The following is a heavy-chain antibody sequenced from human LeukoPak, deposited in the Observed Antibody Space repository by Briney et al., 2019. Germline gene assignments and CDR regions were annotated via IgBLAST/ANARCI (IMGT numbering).Heavy chain of an antibody. CDR3: ARDLRDGFDAFDI. Sequence: GRSLRLSCAASGFTFSSYGMHWVRQAPGKGLEGVAVIWYDGSNKYYADSVKGRFTISRDNSKNTLYLQMNSLRAEDTAVYYCARDLRDGFDAFDIWGQGTMVTVSS. J-gene: IGHJ3*02. CDR2: IWYDGSNK. V-gene: IGHV3-33*01. D-gene: IGHD5-24*01. CDR1: GFTFSSYG.